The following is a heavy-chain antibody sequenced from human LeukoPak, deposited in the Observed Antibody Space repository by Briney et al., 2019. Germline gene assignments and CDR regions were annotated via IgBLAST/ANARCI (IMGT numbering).Heavy chain of an antibody. D-gene: IGHD6-6*01. CDR3: AKSSPRPGDR. Sequence: GGSLRLSCAASGLTFSNYWMDWVRQAPGKGLEWVANIKQDGSEKNYVDSVKGRFTISRDNSKNTLFLQMNSLRADDTAVYYCAKSSPRPGDRWGQGTLVIVSS. CDR2: IKQDGSEK. J-gene: IGHJ5*02. V-gene: IGHV3-7*03. CDR1: GLTFSNYW.